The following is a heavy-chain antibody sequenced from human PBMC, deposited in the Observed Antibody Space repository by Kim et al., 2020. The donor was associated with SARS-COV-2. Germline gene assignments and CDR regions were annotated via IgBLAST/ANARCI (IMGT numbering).Heavy chain of an antibody. J-gene: IGHJ6*02. V-gene: IGHV3-21*01. Sequence: GGSLRLSCAASGFTFSSYSMNWVRQAPGKGLEWVSSISSSSSYIYYADSVKGRFTISRDNAKNSLYLQMNSLRAEDTAVYYCARDLGPGYYGSGSWRTDYYYGMDVWGQGTTVTVSS. D-gene: IGHD3-10*01. CDR1: GFTFSSYS. CDR2: ISSSSSYI. CDR3: ARDLGPGYYGSGSWRTDYYYGMDV.